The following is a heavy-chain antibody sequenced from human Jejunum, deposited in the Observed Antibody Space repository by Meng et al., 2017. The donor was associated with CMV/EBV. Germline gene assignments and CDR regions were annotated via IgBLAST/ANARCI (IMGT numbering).Heavy chain of an antibody. Sequence: QGQPQQSGPGLVKPSQTLSLTCAISGDSISSNSACWNWIRQSPSRGLEWLGRTYYKSKWYSDYAESVKSRIIISPDTSRNQFSLQLSSVIPEDTAVYYCTRDQPPLTGTYRWFDPWGQGILVTVSS. CDR1: GDSISSNSAC. CDR3: TRDQPPLTGTYRWFDP. CDR2: TYYKSKWYS. D-gene: IGHD3-16*02. V-gene: IGHV6-1*01. J-gene: IGHJ5*02.